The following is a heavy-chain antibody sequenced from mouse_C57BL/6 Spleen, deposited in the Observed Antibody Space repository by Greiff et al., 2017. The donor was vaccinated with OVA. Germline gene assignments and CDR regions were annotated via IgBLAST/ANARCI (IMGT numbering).Heavy chain of an antibody. D-gene: IGHD4-1*01. J-gene: IGHJ2*01. CDR1: GFSFNTYA. V-gene: IGHV10-1*01. CDR3: VRHGEKLGFYFDY. CDR2: IRSKSNNYAT. Sequence: EVQLQESGGGLVQPKGSLKLSCAASGFSFNTYAMNWVRQAPGKGLEWVARIRSKSNNYATYYADSVKDRFTISRDDSESMLYLQMNNLKTEDTAMYYCVRHGEKLGFYFDYRGQGTTPTVPS.